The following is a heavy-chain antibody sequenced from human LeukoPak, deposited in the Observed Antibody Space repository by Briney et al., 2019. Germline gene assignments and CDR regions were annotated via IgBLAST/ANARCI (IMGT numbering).Heavy chain of an antibody. J-gene: IGHJ3*02. Sequence: GGSLRLSCAVSGFTFSSYNMNWVRQAPGKGLEWVSYISGSSSTIYYADSVKGRFTISRDNAKNSLYLQMNSLRAEDTAVYYCAKDVGAGDYDILTAEDAFDIWGQGTMVTVSS. V-gene: IGHV3-48*04. D-gene: IGHD3-9*01. CDR2: ISGSSSTI. CDR3: AKDVGAGDYDILTAEDAFDI. CDR1: GFTFSSYN.